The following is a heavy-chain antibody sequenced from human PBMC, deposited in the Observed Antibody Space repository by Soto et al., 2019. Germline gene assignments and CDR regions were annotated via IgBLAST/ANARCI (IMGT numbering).Heavy chain of an antibody. Sequence: SETLSLTCSVSGDSIRSYYWTWIRQPPGKGLQWIGYVFHTGNTNYNPSLKSRVTISEDASKNQVSLKLGSVTAADTAVYYCARIPPGHTYGPFDYWGQGMLVTVSS. CDR2: VFHTGNT. CDR3: ARIPPGHTYGPFDY. D-gene: IGHD5-18*01. CDR1: GDSIRSYY. J-gene: IGHJ4*02. V-gene: IGHV4-59*01.